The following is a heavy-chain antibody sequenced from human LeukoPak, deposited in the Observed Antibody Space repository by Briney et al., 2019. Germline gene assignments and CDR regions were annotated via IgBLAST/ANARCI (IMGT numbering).Heavy chain of an antibody. V-gene: IGHV5-51*01. D-gene: IGHD2-2*01. J-gene: IGHJ4*02. CDR2: IYPGDSVT. CDR1: GHSFTSYW. Sequence: GESLKISCLGSGHSFTSYWIAWVRQMPGKGLEWMGIIYPGDSVTRYSPSFQGQVTISADKSISTAYLQWSSLKASDTAMYYCARRYCSGTSCYYFDYWGQGTLVTVSS. CDR3: ARRYCSGTSCYYFDY.